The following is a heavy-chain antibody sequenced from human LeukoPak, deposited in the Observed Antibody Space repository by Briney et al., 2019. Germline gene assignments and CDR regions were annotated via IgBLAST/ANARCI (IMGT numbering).Heavy chain of an antibody. D-gene: IGHD5-18*01. CDR2: IQYDGSKK. CDR1: GFTFSSNG. CDR3: AEAIFSWEDTAMCMDV. J-gene: IGHJ6*03. V-gene: IGHV3-30*02. Sequence: PGGSLRLSCVASGFTFSSNGMHWVRQAPGKGLEWVTFIQYDGSKKYYADSVKGRFTISRDNSKNTLYLQMNSLRPEDTAVYYCAEAIFSWEDTAMCMDVWGKGTTVTISS.